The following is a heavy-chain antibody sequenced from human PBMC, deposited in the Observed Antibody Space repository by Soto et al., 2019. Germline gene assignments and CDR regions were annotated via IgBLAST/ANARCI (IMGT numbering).Heavy chain of an antibody. D-gene: IGHD3-22*01. Sequence: VASVKVSCKASGFTFTGYFIHWVRRAPGQGLEWMGWINPSSGDTNYAQKFQGRVTMTRDTSINTAYMELSRLRSDDTAVYYCARVRTYYESSGSLDYWGQGALVTVSS. CDR3: ARVRTYYESSGSLDY. CDR1: GFTFTGYF. CDR2: INPSSGDT. J-gene: IGHJ4*02. V-gene: IGHV1-2*02.